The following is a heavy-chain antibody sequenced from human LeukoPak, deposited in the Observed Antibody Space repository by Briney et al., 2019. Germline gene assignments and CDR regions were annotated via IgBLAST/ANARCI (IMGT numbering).Heavy chain of an antibody. Sequence: SETLSLTCTVSGGSISSYYWSWIRQPAGEGLEWIGRIYTSGSTNYNPSLKSRVTMSVDTSKNQFSLKLSSVTAADTAVYYCARVGRYYDILTTYYYMDVWGKGTTVTVSS. D-gene: IGHD3-9*01. CDR1: GGSISSYY. J-gene: IGHJ6*03. CDR2: IYTSGST. V-gene: IGHV4-4*07. CDR3: ARVGRYYDILTTYYYMDV.